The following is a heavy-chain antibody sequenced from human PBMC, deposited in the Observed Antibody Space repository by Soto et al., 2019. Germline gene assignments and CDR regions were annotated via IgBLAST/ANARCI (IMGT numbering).Heavy chain of an antibody. D-gene: IGHD5-18*01. Sequence: CLGLSCAASGFPFSSYCMHWVRQAPGKGLEWVAVISYDVSNKYYADSVKGRFTISRDNSKNTLYLQMNSLRAEDTAVYYCANTIRRGYSYGDFDYSGHGTLVTVPQ. V-gene: IGHV3-30*18. CDR3: ANTIRRGYSYGDFDY. J-gene: IGHJ4*01. CDR2: ISYDVSNK. CDR1: GFPFSSYC.